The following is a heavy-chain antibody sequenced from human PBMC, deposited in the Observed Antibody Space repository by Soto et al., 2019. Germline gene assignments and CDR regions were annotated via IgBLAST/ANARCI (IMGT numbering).Heavy chain of an antibody. CDR1: GFTFSNAW. V-gene: IGHV3-15*01. J-gene: IGHJ4*02. CDR2: IKSKTDGGTT. D-gene: IGHD1-7*01. Sequence: GGSLRLSCAASGFTFSNAWMRWVRQAPGKGLEWVGRIKSKTDGGTTDYAAPVKGRFTISREDSKNTLYLQMNSMKTEDTAVYYSTTDLSWNYVPGKDYWGQGTLVTVCS. CDR3: TTDLSWNYVPGKDY.